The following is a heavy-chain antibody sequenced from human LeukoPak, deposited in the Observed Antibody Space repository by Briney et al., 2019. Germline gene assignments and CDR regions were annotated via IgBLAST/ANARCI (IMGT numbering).Heavy chain of an antibody. D-gene: IGHD2-15*01. J-gene: IGHJ4*02. Sequence: SETLSLTCAVYGGSFSGYYWSWIRQPPGKGLEWIGEINHSGSTNYNPSLKSRLTMSLDTSKNQFSLKLTSVTAADTAVYFCARAPSGCGGTCAFDYWGRGTLVTVSS. CDR3: ARAPSGCGGTCAFDY. CDR1: GGSFSGYY. CDR2: INHSGST. V-gene: IGHV4-34*01.